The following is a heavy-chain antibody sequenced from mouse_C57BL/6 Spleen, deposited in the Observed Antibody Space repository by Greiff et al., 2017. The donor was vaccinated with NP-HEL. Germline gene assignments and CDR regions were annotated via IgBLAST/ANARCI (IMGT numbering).Heavy chain of an antibody. Sequence: QVQLQQPGAELVKPGASVKLSCKASGYTFTSYWMYWVKQRPGQGLEWIGMIHPNSGSTNYNEKFKSKATLTVDKSSSTAYMQLSSLTSEDSAVYYCARLDHYSNYRVDYWGQGTTLTVSS. CDR1: GYTFTSYW. CDR2: IHPNSGST. J-gene: IGHJ2*01. D-gene: IGHD2-5*01. CDR3: ARLDHYSNYRVDY. V-gene: IGHV1-64*01.